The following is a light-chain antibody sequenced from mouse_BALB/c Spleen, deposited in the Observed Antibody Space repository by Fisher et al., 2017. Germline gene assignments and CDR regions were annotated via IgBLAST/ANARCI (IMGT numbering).Light chain of an antibody. Sequence: IVITQSPAIMSASPGEKVTLTCSASSSVSSSYLYWYQQKPGSSPRLLIYDTSNLASGVPARFSGSGSGTSYSLTISSMEAEDAATYYCQQWSSNPPTFGGGTKLEIK. CDR2: DTS. CDR3: QQWSSNPPT. J-gene: IGKJ2*01. V-gene: IGKV4-79*01. CDR1: SSVSSSY.